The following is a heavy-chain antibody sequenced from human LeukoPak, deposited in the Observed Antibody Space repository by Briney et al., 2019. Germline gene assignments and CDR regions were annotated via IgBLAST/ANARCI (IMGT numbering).Heavy chain of an antibody. D-gene: IGHD2-21*02. Sequence: GGSLRLSCAASGFTFSDYWMKWVRQAPGKGLWWVANIDQDGGGKYYLDSVKGRFIISRDNAKSSLYLQIDSLRAEDTAVYYCARGDWAPFDYWGQGSLLTVSS. V-gene: IGHV3-7*01. J-gene: IGHJ4*02. CDR2: IDQDGGGK. CDR3: ARGDWAPFDY. CDR1: GFTFSDYW.